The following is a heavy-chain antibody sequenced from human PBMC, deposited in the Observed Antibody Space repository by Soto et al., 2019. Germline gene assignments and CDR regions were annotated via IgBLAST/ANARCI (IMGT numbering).Heavy chain of an antibody. V-gene: IGHV3-33*01. Sequence: QVQLGESGGGGVQPGRSLRLSCAASGFMFSNHGMHWVRQAPGKGLEWVAVIWSDGNNRYYADSVKGRFTISRDNSKNTVYLQMNSLRAEDTAVYYCVRGDNWNDEASDYWGQGTLVTVSS. CDR3: VRGDNWNDEASDY. J-gene: IGHJ4*02. CDR1: GFMFSNHG. D-gene: IGHD1-1*01. CDR2: IWSDGNNR.